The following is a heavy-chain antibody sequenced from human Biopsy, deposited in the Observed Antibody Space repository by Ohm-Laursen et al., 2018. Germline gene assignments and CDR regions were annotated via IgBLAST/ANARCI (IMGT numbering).Heavy chain of an antibody. CDR3: ARDSIGTARAGGMDV. J-gene: IGHJ6*02. Sequence: SLRLPCSASGFTFSSFSMNWVRQAPGKGLEWISYINEVSSHIYDADSVKGRITVARDNAKNSLYLQLNSLRAEDTAVYYCARDSIGTARAGGMDVWGQGTTVTVSS. CDR1: GFTFSSFS. V-gene: IGHV3-21*01. CDR2: INEVSSHI. D-gene: IGHD6-6*01.